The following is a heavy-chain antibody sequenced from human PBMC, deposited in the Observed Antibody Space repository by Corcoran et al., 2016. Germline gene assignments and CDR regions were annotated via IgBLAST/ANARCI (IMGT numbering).Heavy chain of an antibody. CDR1: GYTFTSYD. Sequence: QVQLVQSGAEVKKPGASVKVSCKASGYTFTSYDINWVRQATGQGLEWMGWMNPNSGNTGYAQKFQGRVTMTRNTSISTAYMELSSLRSEDTAVYYCARGPDYDFWSGYYGGYSWFDPWGQGTLVTVSS. CDR2: MNPNSGNT. D-gene: IGHD3-3*01. J-gene: IGHJ5*02. V-gene: IGHV1-8*01. CDR3: ARGPDYDFWSGYYGGYSWFDP.